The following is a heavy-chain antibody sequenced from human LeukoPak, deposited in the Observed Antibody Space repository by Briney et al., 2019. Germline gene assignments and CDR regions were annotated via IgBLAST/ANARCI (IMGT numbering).Heavy chain of an antibody. J-gene: IGHJ4*02. V-gene: IGHV3-48*03. CDR1: GFSSSSYE. D-gene: IGHD4-11*01. CDR2: ITGSSDGK. CDR3: ARERTTIMSGTAIGGY. Sequence: GGSLRLSCSASGFSSSSYEMNWVRQAPGKGREWISYITGSSDGKYYADSVKVRFTISRDNDKNSLFLQMNSLTADDTAVYYCARERTTIMSGTAIGGYWGQGTLVTVSS.